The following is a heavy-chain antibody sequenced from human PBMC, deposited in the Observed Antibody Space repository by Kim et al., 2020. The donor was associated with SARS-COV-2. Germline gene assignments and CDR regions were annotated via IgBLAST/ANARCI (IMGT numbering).Heavy chain of an antibody. J-gene: IGHJ4*02. CDR1: GFTFDADSILTFGDFA. V-gene: IGHV3-43*02. CDR3: VKDRIALPGVTYLGFYLEN. Sequence: GGSLRLSCAASGFTFDADSILTFGDFAMHWVRQTPGKGLEWVSVISGDGDVAYYADFVKGRFSISRDNNKKSMYLQIHDVKSEDSAIYYCVKDRIALPGVTYLGFYLENWGQGTLVTVSS. CDR2: ISGDGDVA. D-gene: IGHD6-19*01.